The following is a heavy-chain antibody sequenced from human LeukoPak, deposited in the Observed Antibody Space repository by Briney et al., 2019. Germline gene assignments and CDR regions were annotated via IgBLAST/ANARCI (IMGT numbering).Heavy chain of an antibody. Sequence: GGSLRLSCAASGFTFSSYGMHWVRQAPGKGLEWVAFIRYDGSNKYYADSVKGRFTISRDNSKNTLYLQMNSLRAEDTAVYYCASTLRYYDFWSGYFNWFDPWGQGTLVTVSS. D-gene: IGHD3-3*01. CDR2: IRYDGSNK. CDR1: GFTFSSYG. J-gene: IGHJ5*02. CDR3: ASTLRYYDFWSGYFNWFDP. V-gene: IGHV3-30*02.